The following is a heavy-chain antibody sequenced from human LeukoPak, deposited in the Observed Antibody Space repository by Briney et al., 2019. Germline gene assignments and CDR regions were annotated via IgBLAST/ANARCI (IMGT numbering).Heavy chain of an antibody. Sequence: PSETLSLTCTVSGGSISRYYWSWIRQPPEKGLEWIGFIYYSGSTNYNPSLKSRVTISVDTSKNQFSLKLNSVTAADTAVYHCARHSYDSSGYYSDWYFDLWGRGTLVSVSS. CDR1: GGSISRYY. D-gene: IGHD3-22*01. J-gene: IGHJ2*01. CDR3: ARHSYDSSGYYSDWYFDL. CDR2: IYYSGST. V-gene: IGHV4-59*08.